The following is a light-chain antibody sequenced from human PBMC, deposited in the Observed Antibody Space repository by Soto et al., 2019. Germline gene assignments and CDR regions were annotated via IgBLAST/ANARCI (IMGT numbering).Light chain of an antibody. CDR3: QQYNNWPQT. CDR1: QAISSN. V-gene: IGKV3-15*01. Sequence: EIVMTQSPATLSVSRGERATLSCMANQAISSNLAWYQQKPGQAPSLLIHGASTRATGIPARFSGSGSGTEFTLTISSLQSEDFAVYYCQQYNNWPQTFGQGTKVDIK. J-gene: IGKJ1*01. CDR2: GAS.